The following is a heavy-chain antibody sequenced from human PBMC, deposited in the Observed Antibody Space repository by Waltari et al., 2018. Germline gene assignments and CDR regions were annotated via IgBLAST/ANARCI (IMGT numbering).Heavy chain of an antibody. J-gene: IGHJ4*02. CDR1: GGSISSSSYY. Sequence: QLQLQESDTGLVKPSETLSLTCTVSGGSISSSSYYWGWIRQPPGKGLEWIGSIYYSGSTYYNPSLKSRVTISVDTSKNQFSLKLSSVTAADTAVYYCATSSSSSPKFDYWGQGTLVTVSS. CDR3: ATSSSSSPKFDY. D-gene: IGHD6-6*01. V-gene: IGHV4-39*01. CDR2: IYYSGST.